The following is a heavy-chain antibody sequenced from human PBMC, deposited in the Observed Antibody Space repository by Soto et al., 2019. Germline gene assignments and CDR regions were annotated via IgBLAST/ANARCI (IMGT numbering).Heavy chain of an antibody. J-gene: IGHJ4*02. V-gene: IGHV1-46*01. CDR1: GYTFTSYY. CDR2: INPSGGST. CDR3: ARPLNNDYFGY. Sequence: GASVKVSCKASGYTFTSYYMHWVRQAPGQGLEWMGIINPSGGSTSYAQKFQGRVTMTRDTSTSTVYMELSSLRSEDTAAYYCARPLNNDYFGYWGQGTLVTVSS.